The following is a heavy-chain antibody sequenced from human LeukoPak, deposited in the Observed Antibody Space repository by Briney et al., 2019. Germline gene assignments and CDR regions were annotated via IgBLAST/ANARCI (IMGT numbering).Heavy chain of an antibody. CDR3: ARGRGYFDPFDP. CDR2: IYHSGIT. V-gene: IGHV4-59*01. CDR1: GASMTNYY. Sequence: SETLSLTCTVSGASMTNYYWSWIRKPPGKGLEWIGYIYHSGITNYNPSLTSRVSISVDMSKNQFSLKLTSVTAADTAVHYCARGRGYFDPFDPWGQGTLVTVSS. D-gene: IGHD3-9*01. J-gene: IGHJ5*02.